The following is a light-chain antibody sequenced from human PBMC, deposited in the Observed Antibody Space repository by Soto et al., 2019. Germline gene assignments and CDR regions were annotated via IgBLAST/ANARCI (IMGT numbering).Light chain of an antibody. V-gene: IGKV1-13*02. CDR2: DAS. CDR1: EVISSA. J-gene: IGKJ3*01. Sequence: AIQLTQSPSSLSASVGDRVTITCRASEVISSALAWYQQKPGRSPNLLISDASYLEGGVPSRFSGSGSATDFTLTISSLQPEDFATYYCQHFSSYPFTFGPGTTVDVK. CDR3: QHFSSYPFT.